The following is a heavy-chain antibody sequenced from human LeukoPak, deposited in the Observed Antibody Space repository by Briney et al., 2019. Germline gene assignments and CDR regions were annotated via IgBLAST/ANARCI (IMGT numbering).Heavy chain of an antibody. CDR3: ARVRYYDSSDYDY. Sequence: ASVKVSCKASGYTFTGYYMHWVRQAPGQGLEWMGWINPNSGGTNYAQKSQGRVTMTRDTSISTAYMELSRLRSDDTAVYYCARVRYYDSSDYDYWGQGTLVTVSS. CDR1: GYTFTGYY. D-gene: IGHD3-22*01. J-gene: IGHJ4*02. CDR2: INPNSGGT. V-gene: IGHV1-2*02.